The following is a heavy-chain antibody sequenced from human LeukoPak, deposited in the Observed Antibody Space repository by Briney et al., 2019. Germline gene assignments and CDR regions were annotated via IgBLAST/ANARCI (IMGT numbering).Heavy chain of an antibody. D-gene: IGHD3-3*01. V-gene: IGHV4-39*07. CDR2: IYYSGST. Sequence: SETLSLTCTVSGGSISSSTYYWGWIRQPPGKGLEWIGSIYYSGSTYYNPSLKSRVTISVDTSKNQFSLKLSSVTAADTAVYYCARVFIPGFWSGYGITYYFDYWGQGTLVTVSS. CDR3: ARVFIPGFWSGYGITYYFDY. CDR1: GGSISSSTYY. J-gene: IGHJ4*02.